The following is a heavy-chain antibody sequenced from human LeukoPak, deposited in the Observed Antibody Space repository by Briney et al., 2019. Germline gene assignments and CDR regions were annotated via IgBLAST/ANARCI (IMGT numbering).Heavy chain of an antibody. Sequence: SETLSLTCAVYGGSFSGYYWSWIRQPPGKGLEWIGEINHSGSTNYNPSLKSRVTISVDTSKNQFSLKLSSVTAADTAVYYCARDHYGDYVLDYWGQGTLVTVSS. CDR3: ARDHYGDYVLDY. J-gene: IGHJ4*02. D-gene: IGHD4-17*01. CDR2: INHSGST. V-gene: IGHV4-34*01. CDR1: GGSFSGYY.